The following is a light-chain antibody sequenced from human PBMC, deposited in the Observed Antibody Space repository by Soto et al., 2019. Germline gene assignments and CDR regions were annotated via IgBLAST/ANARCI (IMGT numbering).Light chain of an antibody. J-gene: IGKJ3*01. V-gene: IGKV3-11*01. CDR2: DAS. CDR3: QQRSNWPGT. CDR1: QSVSSY. Sequence: EIVLTQSPATLALSPGERATLSCRASQSVSSYLAWYQQKPGQAPRLLIYDASNRATGIPARFSGSGSGTDFTLNISSLEPEHFAVYFCQQRSNWPGTCGHGTNVNNK.